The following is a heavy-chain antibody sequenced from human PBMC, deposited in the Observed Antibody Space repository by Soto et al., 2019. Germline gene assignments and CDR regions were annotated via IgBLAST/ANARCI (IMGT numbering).Heavy chain of an antibody. D-gene: IGHD3-9*01. CDR1: GGSISSYY. CDR2: IYYSGST. CDR3: ARVTYYDILTGYSYFDY. Sequence: SSETLSLTCTVSGGSISSYYWSWIRQPPGKGLEWIGYIYYSGSTNYNPSLKSRVTISVDTSKNQFSLKLSSVTAADTAVYYCARVTYYDILTGYSYFDYWGQGTLVTVS. J-gene: IGHJ4*02. V-gene: IGHV4-59*01.